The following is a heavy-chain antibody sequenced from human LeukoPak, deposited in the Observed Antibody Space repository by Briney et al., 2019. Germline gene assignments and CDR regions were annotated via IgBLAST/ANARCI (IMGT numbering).Heavy chain of an antibody. CDR3: ARVPRDYYDSSGYTYFDY. Sequence: SETLSLTCTVSGGSISSYYWSWIRQPPGKGLEWIGYIYYSGSTNYNPSLKSRVTISVDTSKNQFSLKLSSVTAADTAVYYCARVPRDYYDSSGYTYFDYWGQGTLVTVSS. D-gene: IGHD3-22*01. J-gene: IGHJ4*02. V-gene: IGHV4-59*01. CDR2: IYYSGST. CDR1: GGSISSYY.